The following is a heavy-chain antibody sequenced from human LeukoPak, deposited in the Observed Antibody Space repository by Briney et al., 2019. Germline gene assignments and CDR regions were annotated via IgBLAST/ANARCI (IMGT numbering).Heavy chain of an antibody. Sequence: SETLSLTCAVYGGSFSGYYWSWIRQPPGKGLEWIGEINHSGSTDYNPSLKSRVTISVDTSKNQFSLKLSSVTAADTAVYYCARHEKRLWFGDPFDYWGQGTLVTVSS. V-gene: IGHV4-34*01. J-gene: IGHJ4*02. CDR2: INHSGST. CDR3: ARHEKRLWFGDPFDY. D-gene: IGHD3-10*01. CDR1: GGSFSGYY.